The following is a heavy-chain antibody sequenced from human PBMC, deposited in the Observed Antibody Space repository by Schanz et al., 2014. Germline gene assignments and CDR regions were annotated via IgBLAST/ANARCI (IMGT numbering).Heavy chain of an antibody. D-gene: IGHD2-2*01. CDR1: GFNFSDYA. CDR3: ARVKYCTITRCYRTETEGIYYMDV. J-gene: IGHJ6*03. CDR2: ISSGGGST. V-gene: IGHV3-23*01. Sequence: EVHLLESGGGLVPPGGSLRLSCAASGFNFSDYAMCWVRQAPGKGLEWVSSISSGGGSTYYADSVKGRFTISRDNSKNTLYLQMKSLRAEDTAVYYCARVKYCTITRCYRTETEGIYYMDVWGKGTTDTVSS.